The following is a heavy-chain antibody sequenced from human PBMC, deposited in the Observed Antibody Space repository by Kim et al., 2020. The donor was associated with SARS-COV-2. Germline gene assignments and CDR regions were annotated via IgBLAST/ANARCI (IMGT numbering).Heavy chain of an antibody. D-gene: IGHD2-2*01. J-gene: IGHJ6*02. CDR2: INPSGGTT. CDR3: ARALGGTIPGARNYYGMDV. CDR1: GYTFTSQY. Sequence: ASVKVSCEASGYTFTSQYMHWVRQAPGQGLEWMGIINPSGGTTRYAQKFQGRVTMTRDTSTSTVYMELSSLRSEDTAVYYCARALGGTIPGARNYYGMDVWGQGTTVTVSS. V-gene: IGHV1-46*01.